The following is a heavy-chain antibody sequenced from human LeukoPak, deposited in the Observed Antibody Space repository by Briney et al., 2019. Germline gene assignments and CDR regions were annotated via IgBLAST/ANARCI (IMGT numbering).Heavy chain of an antibody. CDR2: ISAYNGNT. CDR3: ARDPLGELSLHFKH. Sequence: ASVKVSCKASGYTFTSYGISWVRQAPGQGLERMGWISAYNGNTNYAQKLQGRVTMTTDTSTGTAYMELRSLRSDDTAVYYCARDPLGELSLHFKHWGQGTLVTVSS. CDR1: GYTFTSYG. J-gene: IGHJ1*01. V-gene: IGHV1-18*01. D-gene: IGHD3-16*02.